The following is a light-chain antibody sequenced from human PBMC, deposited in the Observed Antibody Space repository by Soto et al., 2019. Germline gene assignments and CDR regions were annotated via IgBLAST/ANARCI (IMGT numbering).Light chain of an antibody. CDR3: QQDYDIPHN. CDR2: ATS. J-gene: IGKJ2*01. Sequence: DIQVTQSPSSLSTSIGDKVTITCRASQSIGHFLNWYQQKPGKAPNLIIYATSTLRSGVPSRFTGSGSGTDFTLTSTNLQPQDFADYLCQQDYDIPHNFGQGTSLEI. CDR1: QSIGHF. V-gene: IGKV1-39*01.